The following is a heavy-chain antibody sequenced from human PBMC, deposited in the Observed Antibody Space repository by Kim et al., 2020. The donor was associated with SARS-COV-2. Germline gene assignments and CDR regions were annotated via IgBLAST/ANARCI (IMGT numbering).Heavy chain of an antibody. Sequence: GGSLRLSCAASGFTFSSYSMNWVRQAPGKGLEWVSSISSSSSYIYYADSVKGRFTISRDNAKNSLYLQMNSLRAEDTAVYYCARDRTGGRISSSWRKLGYYFDYWGQGTLVTVSS. CDR2: ISSSSSYI. D-gene: IGHD6-13*01. J-gene: IGHJ4*02. V-gene: IGHV3-21*01. CDR3: ARDRTGGRISSSWRKLGYYFDY. CDR1: GFTFSSYS.